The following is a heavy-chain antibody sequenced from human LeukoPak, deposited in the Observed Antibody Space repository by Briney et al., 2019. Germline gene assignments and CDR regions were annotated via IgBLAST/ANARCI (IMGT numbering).Heavy chain of an antibody. Sequence: ASVKVSCKASGGTFSSYAISWVRQAPGQGLEWMGGIIPIFGTANYAQKFQGRVTITADESTSTAYMELSSLRSEDTAVYYCASSGWYGGYYFDYWGQGTLVTVS. CDR2: IIPIFGTA. V-gene: IGHV1-69*13. D-gene: IGHD6-19*01. CDR3: ASSGWYGGYYFDY. J-gene: IGHJ4*02. CDR1: GGTFSSYA.